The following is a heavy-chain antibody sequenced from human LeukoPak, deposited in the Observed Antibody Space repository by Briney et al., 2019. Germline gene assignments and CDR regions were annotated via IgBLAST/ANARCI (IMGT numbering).Heavy chain of an antibody. CDR3: ARGGDAYSSSWYGPYY. CDR2: IYYSGST. V-gene: IGHV4-59*01. D-gene: IGHD6-13*01. CDR1: GGSISSYY. J-gene: IGHJ4*02. Sequence: SETLSLTCTVSGGSISSYYWSWIRQPPGKGLEWIGYIYYSGSTNYNPSLKSRVTISVDTSKNQFSLKLSSVTAADTAVYYCARGGDAYSSSWYGPYYWGQGTLVTVSS.